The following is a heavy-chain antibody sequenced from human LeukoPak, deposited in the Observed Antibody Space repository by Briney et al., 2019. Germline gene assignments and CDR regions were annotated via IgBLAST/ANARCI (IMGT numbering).Heavy chain of an antibody. CDR2: IWYDGSNK. CDR3: ARDSNSYGSGATIDY. V-gene: IGHV3-33*01. CDR1: GFTFSTYG. D-gene: IGHD3-10*01. Sequence: GGSLRLSCAASGFTFSTYGMHWVRQAPGKGLEWLTDIWYDGSNKYYTDSVKGRFTISRDNSRNTLYLQMSSLRAEDTAVYYCARDSNSYGSGATIDYWGQGTLVTVSP. J-gene: IGHJ4*02.